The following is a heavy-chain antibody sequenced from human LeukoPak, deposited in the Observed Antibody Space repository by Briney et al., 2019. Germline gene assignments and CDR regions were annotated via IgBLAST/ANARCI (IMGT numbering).Heavy chain of an antibody. CDR3: ARGRLRLLWFGESTPNLGRSPRLDY. D-gene: IGHD3-10*01. Sequence: SETLSLTCAVYGGSFSGYYWSWIRQPPGKGLEWIGDINHSGSTNYNPSLKSRVTISVDTSKNQFSLKLSSVTAADTAVYYCARGRLRLLWFGESTPNLGRSPRLDYWGQGTLVTVSS. CDR1: GGSFSGYY. CDR2: INHSGST. V-gene: IGHV4-34*01. J-gene: IGHJ4*02.